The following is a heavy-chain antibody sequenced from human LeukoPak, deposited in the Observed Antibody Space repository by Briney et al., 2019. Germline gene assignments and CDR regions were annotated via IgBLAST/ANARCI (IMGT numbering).Heavy chain of an antibody. CDR2: ISYDGSNK. Sequence: ISYDGSNKYYADSVKGRFTISRDNSKNTLYLQMNSLRAEDTAVYYCARINDQLERRRDYWGQGTLVTVSS. CDR3: ARINDQLERRRDY. V-gene: IGHV3-30*01. D-gene: IGHD1-1*01. J-gene: IGHJ4*02.